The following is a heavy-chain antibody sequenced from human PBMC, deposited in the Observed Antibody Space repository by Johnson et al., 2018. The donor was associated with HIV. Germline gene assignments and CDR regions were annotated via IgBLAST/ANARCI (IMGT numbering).Heavy chain of an antibody. CDR1: GFTFDDYA. D-gene: IGHD3-9*01. J-gene: IGHJ3*02. Sequence: VQLVESGGGLVQPGRSLRLSCAASGFTFDDYAMHWVRQAPGKGPEWVSRINSDGSTTDYADSVKGRFTISRDNAKNTLYLQMNSLRVEDTAVYFCAGKTGYDVFDMWGQGTMVTVSS. V-gene: IGHV3-9*01. CDR3: AGKTGYDVFDM. CDR2: INSDGSTT.